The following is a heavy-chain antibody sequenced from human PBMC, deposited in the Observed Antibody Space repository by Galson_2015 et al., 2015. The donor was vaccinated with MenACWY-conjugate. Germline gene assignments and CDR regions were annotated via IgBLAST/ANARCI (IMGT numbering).Heavy chain of an antibody. CDR2: IKQDGNEK. Sequence: SLRLSCAASGFTFSSFWMNWVRQAPGKGLEWVANIKQDGNEKYYVYSVKGRFTISRDNAKNSLYLQMNSLRDDDTAVYYCARVRGYEPRLDYWGQGTLVTVSS. D-gene: IGHD5-12*01. V-gene: IGHV3-7*03. CDR1: GFTFSSFW. J-gene: IGHJ4*02. CDR3: ARVRGYEPRLDY.